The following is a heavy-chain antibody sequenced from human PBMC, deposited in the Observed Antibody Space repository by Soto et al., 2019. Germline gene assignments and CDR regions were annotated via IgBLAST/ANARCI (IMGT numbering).Heavy chain of an antibody. V-gene: IGHV3-23*01. CDR3: AKAWIQLWHRHYAYYFDY. Sequence: GESLKISCAASGFTFSSYAMSWVRQAPGKGLEWVSAISGSGGSTYYADSVKGRFTISRDNSKNTLYLQMNSLRAEDTAVYYCAKAWIQLWHRHYAYYFDYWGQGTLVTVSS. J-gene: IGHJ4*02. CDR1: GFTFSSYA. CDR2: ISGSGGST. D-gene: IGHD5-18*01.